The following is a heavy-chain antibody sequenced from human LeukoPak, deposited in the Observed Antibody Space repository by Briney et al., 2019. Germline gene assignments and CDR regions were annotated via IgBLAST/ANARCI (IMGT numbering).Heavy chain of an antibody. V-gene: IGHV3-66*01. J-gene: IGHJ4*02. Sequence: GGSLRLSCAPSGFTVSSNYMSCVRQAPGKGLEWVSVIYTGGSTYYAGSVKGRFTISRDNSKNTLYLRMNSLRAEDTAVYYCATVGVWFGELPFAYWGQGTLVTVSS. D-gene: IGHD3-10*01. CDR3: ATVGVWFGELPFAY. CDR2: IYTGGST. CDR1: GFTVSSNY.